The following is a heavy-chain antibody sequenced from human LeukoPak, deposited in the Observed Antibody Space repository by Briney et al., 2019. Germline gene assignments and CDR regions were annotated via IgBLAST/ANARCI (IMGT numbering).Heavy chain of an antibody. CDR2: IRYDGSNK. CDR3: ASAHRYYYGSGSYLRQDY. V-gene: IGHV3-30*02. J-gene: IGHJ4*02. D-gene: IGHD3-10*01. CDR1: GFTFSSYG. Sequence: GGSLRLSCAASGFTFSSYGMHWVRQAPGKGLEWVAFIRYDGSNKYYTDSVKGRFTISRDNSKNTLYLQMNSLRAEDTAVYYCASAHRYYYGSGSYLRQDYWGQGTLVTVSS.